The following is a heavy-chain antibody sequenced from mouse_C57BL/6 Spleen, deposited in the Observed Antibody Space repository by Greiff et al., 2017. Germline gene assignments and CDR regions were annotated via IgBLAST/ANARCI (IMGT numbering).Heavy chain of an antibody. V-gene: IGHV1-22*01. CDR3: ASSGPYYFDY. J-gene: IGHJ2*01. Sequence: VQLQQSGPELVKPGASVKMSCKASGYTFTDYNMHWVKQSHGKGLEWIGYINPNNGGTSYNQKFKGKATLTVNKSSSTAYMELRSLTSEDSAVYYCASSGPYYFDYWGQGTTVTVSS. D-gene: IGHD3-2*02. CDR1: GYTFTDYN. CDR2: INPNNGGT.